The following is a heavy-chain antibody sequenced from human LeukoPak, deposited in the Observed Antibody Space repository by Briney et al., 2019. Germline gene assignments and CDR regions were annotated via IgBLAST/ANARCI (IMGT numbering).Heavy chain of an antibody. CDR2: IYTSGST. CDR1: GGSISSGSYY. Sequence: SQTLSLTCTVSGGSISSGSYYWSWIRQPAGKGLEWIGRIYTSGSTNYNPSLKSRVTISVDTSKNQFSLKLSSVTAADTAVYYCAREDYCDSSGYYWYFDLWGRGTLVTVSS. D-gene: IGHD3-22*01. J-gene: IGHJ2*01. V-gene: IGHV4-61*02. CDR3: AREDYCDSSGYYWYFDL.